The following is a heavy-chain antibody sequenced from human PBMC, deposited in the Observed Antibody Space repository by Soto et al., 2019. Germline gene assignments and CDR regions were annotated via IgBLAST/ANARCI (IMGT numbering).Heavy chain of an antibody. CDR2: INHSGST. V-gene: IGHV4-34*01. Sequence: SETLSLTCAVYGGSFSGYYWSWIRQPPGKGLEWIGEINHSGSTNYNPSLKSRVTISVDTSKNQFSLKLSSVTAADTAVYYCERSVGSEYFQHWGQGTLVTVSS. D-gene: IGHD3-10*01. CDR3: ERSVGSEYFQH. J-gene: IGHJ1*01. CDR1: GGSFSGYY.